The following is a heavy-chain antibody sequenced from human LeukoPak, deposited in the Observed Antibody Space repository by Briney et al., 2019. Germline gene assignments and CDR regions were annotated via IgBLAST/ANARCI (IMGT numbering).Heavy chain of an antibody. J-gene: IGHJ4*02. V-gene: IGHV3-30*02. CDR2: IRYDGSNK. D-gene: IGHD1-20*01. CDR3: AKDDGINWNDDGPDY. CDR1: GFTFSSYG. Sequence: QTGGSLRLSCAASGFTFSSYGMHWVRQAPGKGLEWVAFIRYDGSNKCYADSVKGRFTISRDNSKNTLYLQMNSLRAEDTAVYYCAKDDGINWNDDGPDYWGQGTLVTVSS.